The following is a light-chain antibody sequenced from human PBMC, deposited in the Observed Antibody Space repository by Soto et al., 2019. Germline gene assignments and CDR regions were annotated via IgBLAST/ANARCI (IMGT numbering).Light chain of an antibody. CDR3: QSFDKSLTSLV. Sequence: QPVLTQPPSISGAPGQRVSISCTGNNSNIGAGYGVHWYQQFPGAAPKLLIYGNTNRASGVPGRFSGSKSGISASLAITGLQSEDEADYYCQSFDKSLTSLVFGGGTKLTVL. J-gene: IGLJ2*01. V-gene: IGLV1-40*01. CDR2: GNT. CDR1: NSNIGAGYG.